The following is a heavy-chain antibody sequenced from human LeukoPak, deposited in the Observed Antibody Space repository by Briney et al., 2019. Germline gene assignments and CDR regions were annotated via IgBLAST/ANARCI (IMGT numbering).Heavy chain of an antibody. CDR1: GYTFSNFG. J-gene: IGHJ4*02. CDR2: IIPIFGTA. V-gene: IGHV1-69*13. CDR3: ARGMVRGVIPFDY. Sequence: SVKVSCKTSGYTFSNFGINWVRQAPGQGLEWMGGIIPIFGTANYAQKFQGRVTITADESTSTAYMELSSLRSEDTAVYYCARGMVRGVIPFDYWGQGTLVTVSS. D-gene: IGHD3-10*01.